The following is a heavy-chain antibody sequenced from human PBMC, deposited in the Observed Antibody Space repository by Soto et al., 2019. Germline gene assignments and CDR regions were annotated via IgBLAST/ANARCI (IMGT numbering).Heavy chain of an antibody. CDR2: MASDGRTI. Sequence: GGSLRLSCAASGFAFGNSWMHWVRQPPGKGPEWVSRMASDGRTIQYADSVQGRFTASRDNAKSTLYLQMDSLRAEDTAVYYCATAEVDYWGPGTLVTGSS. J-gene: IGHJ4*02. CDR1: GFAFGNSW. CDR3: ATAEVDY. V-gene: IGHV3-74*01.